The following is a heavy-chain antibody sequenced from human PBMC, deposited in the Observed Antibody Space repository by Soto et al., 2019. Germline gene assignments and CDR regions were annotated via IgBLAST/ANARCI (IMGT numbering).Heavy chain of an antibody. Sequence: GASVKVSCKASGYTFTSYDINWVRQATGQGLEWMGWMNPNIGNTGYAQKFQGRVTMTRNTSISTAYMELSSLRSEDTAVYYCARVYNWNDAAFDIWGQGTMVTVSS. CDR2: MNPNIGNT. CDR1: GYTFTSYD. V-gene: IGHV1-8*01. J-gene: IGHJ3*02. CDR3: ARVYNWNDAAFDI. D-gene: IGHD1-20*01.